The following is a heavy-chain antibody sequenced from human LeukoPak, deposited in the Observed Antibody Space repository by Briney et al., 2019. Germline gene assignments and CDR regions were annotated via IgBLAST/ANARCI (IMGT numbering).Heavy chain of an antibody. CDR3: ARGDNYDILTGYQTPSHLSDY. CDR1: GYTFTGYY. D-gene: IGHD3-9*01. V-gene: IGHV1-2*02. CDR2: INPNSGDT. Sequence: ASVKVSCKASGYTFTGYYVHWVRQAPGQGLEWMGWINPNSGDTNFAEKFQGRVTMTRDTSISTAYMELSRLRSDDTAVYYCARGDNYDILTGYQTPSHLSDYWGQGTLVTVSS. J-gene: IGHJ4*02.